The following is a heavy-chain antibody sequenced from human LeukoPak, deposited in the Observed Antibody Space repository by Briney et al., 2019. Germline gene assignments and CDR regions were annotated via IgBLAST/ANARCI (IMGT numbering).Heavy chain of an antibody. CDR2: IYYSGST. CDR3: ARQAVADLYYFDY. CDR1: GGSISSYY. D-gene: IGHD6-19*01. Sequence: PSETLSLTCTVSGGSISSYYWSWIRQPLGKGLEWIGYIYYSGSTNYNPSLKSRVTISVDTSKNQFSLKLSSVTAADTAVYYCARQAVADLYYFDYWGQGTLVTVSS. V-gene: IGHV4-59*01. J-gene: IGHJ4*02.